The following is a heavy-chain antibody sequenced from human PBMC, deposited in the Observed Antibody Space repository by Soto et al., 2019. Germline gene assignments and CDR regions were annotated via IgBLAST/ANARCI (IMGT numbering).Heavy chain of an antibody. CDR2: IYYSGST. Sequence: ASETLSLTCTVSGGSISSYYWSWIRQPPGKGLEWIGYIYYSGSTNYNPSLKSRVTISVDTSKNQFSLKLSSVTAADTAVYYCARDRGGYSYGYQSYYYGMDVWGQGTTVTVSS. J-gene: IGHJ6*02. CDR1: GGSISSYY. V-gene: IGHV4-59*01. CDR3: ARDRGGYSYGYQSYYYGMDV. D-gene: IGHD5-18*01.